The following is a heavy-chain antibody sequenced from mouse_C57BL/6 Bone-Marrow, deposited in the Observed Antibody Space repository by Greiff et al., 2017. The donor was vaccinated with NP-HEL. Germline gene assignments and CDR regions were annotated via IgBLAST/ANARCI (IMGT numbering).Heavy chain of an antibody. J-gene: IGHJ1*03. V-gene: IGHV1-50*01. Sequence: QVQLQPPGAELVKPGASVKLSCKASGYTFTSYWMQWVKQRPGPGLEWIGEIDPYASYPNYNQKFKGKATLTVDTSSSSAYMQLISLTSEDSAVYYCARDGANWDWYFDVWGTGTTVTVSS. CDR3: ARDGANWDWYFDV. D-gene: IGHD4-1*01. CDR1: GYTFTSYW. CDR2: IDPYASYP.